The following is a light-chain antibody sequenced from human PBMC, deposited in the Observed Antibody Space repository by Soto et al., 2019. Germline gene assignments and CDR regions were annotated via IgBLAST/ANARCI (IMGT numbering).Light chain of an antibody. J-gene: IGKJ2*01. CDR2: GAS. V-gene: IGKV3-20*01. CDR3: QQYSSSPPYT. Sequence: EIVLTQSPATLSLSPGERATLSCRASQSVSSSYVAWYQQKPGQAPRLLIYGASSRATGIPDRFSGSGSGTDFTLTISRLEPEDFAVYYCQQYSSSPPYTFGQGTKLEIK. CDR1: QSVSSSY.